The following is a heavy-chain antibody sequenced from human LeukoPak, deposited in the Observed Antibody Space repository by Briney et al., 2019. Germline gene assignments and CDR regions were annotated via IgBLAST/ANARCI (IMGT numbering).Heavy chain of an antibody. J-gene: IGHJ4*02. CDR3: ARCGYYDSSGYYPLYFDY. Sequence: PGRSLRLSCAASGFTFSSYEMNWVRQAPGKGLEWVSYISSSGSTIYYADSVKGRFTISRDNAKNSLYLQMNSLRAEDTAVYYCARCGYYDSSGYYPLYFDYWGQGTLVTVSS. CDR2: ISSSGSTI. CDR1: GFTFSSYE. V-gene: IGHV3-48*03. D-gene: IGHD3-22*01.